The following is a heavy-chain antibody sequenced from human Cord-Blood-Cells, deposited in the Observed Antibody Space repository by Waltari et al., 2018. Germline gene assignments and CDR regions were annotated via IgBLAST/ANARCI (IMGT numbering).Heavy chain of an antibody. Sequence: QVQLVQSGAEVKKPGSSVKVSCKASGGTFSSYAISWVRQAPGQGLEWMGGISPIFGTANYAQKCQGRVTITADESTSTAYMELSSLRSEDTVVYYCARMLTGDDAFDIWGQGTMVTVSS. CDR1: GGTFSSYA. CDR2: ISPIFGTA. J-gene: IGHJ3*02. CDR3: ARMLTGDDAFDI. V-gene: IGHV1-69*01. D-gene: IGHD7-27*01.